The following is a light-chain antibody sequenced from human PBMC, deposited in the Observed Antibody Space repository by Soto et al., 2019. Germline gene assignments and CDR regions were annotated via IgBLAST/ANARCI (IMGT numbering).Light chain of an antibody. Sequence: QAVVTQPPLASGTPGQRVTISCSGSSSNIGSNTVNWYQQLPGTAPKLLIYSNNQRPSGVPDRFSGSKSGTSASLAISGLQSEDEADYYCAAWDDSLNGVVFGGGTKLTVL. CDR1: SSNIGSNT. CDR3: AAWDDSLNGVV. V-gene: IGLV1-44*01. CDR2: SNN. J-gene: IGLJ2*01.